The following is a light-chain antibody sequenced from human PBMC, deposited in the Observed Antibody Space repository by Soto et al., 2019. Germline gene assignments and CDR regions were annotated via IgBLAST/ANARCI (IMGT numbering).Light chain of an antibody. J-gene: IGKJ4*01. Sequence: EIVLTQSPGTLSLSPGERATLSCRASQSVSSSYLAWYQQKPGQAPRLLIYGASSRATGIPDRFSGSGSGVDFTLTISSLEPEDFAVYYCQQYGSFRNPLTFGGGTKVQIK. CDR1: QSVSSSY. CDR3: QQYGSFRNPLT. CDR2: GAS. V-gene: IGKV3-20*01.